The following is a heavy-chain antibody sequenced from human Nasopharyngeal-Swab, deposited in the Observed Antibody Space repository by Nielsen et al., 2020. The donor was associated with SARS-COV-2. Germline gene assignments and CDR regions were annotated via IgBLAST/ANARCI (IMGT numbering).Heavy chain of an antibody. CDR3: ARGAYDFWSALYYYYYMDV. CDR2: INPSGGST. D-gene: IGHD3-3*01. V-gene: IGHV1-46*01. Sequence: ASVKVSCKASGYTFTSYYMHWVRQAPGQGLEWMGIINPSGGSTSYAQKFQGRVTMTRDTSTSTVYMELSSLRSEDTAVYYCARGAYDFWSALYYYYYMDVWGKGTTVTVSS. J-gene: IGHJ6*03. CDR1: GYTFTSYY.